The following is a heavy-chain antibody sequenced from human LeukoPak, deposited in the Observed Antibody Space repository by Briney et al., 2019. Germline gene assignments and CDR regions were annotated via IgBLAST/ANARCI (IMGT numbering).Heavy chain of an antibody. D-gene: IGHD5-18*01. V-gene: IGHV3-21*01. CDR1: GFTFDDYA. CDR3: ARDMAMVTRSAFDI. J-gene: IGHJ3*02. Sequence: GRSLRLSCAASGFTFDDYAMHWVRQAPGKGLEWVSSISSSSSYIYYADSVKGRFTISRDNAKSSLYLQMNSLRAEDTAVYYCARDMAMVTRSAFDIWGQGTMVTVSS. CDR2: ISSSSSYI.